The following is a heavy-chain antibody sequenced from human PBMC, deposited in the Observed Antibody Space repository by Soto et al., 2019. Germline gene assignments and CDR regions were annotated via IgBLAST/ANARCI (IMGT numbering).Heavy chain of an antibody. V-gene: IGHV1-3*01. Sequence: ASVKVSCKASGYTFTKYAIHWVRQVPGQRPEWMGWINAGNGNTKYAQKFQGRVTITSDTSATTAFLDLSSLRSEDTAVYYCARDFYASGTYGWFDPWGQ. CDR1: GYTFTKYA. CDR3: ARDFYASGTYGWFDP. CDR2: INAGNGNT. J-gene: IGHJ5*02. D-gene: IGHD3-10*01.